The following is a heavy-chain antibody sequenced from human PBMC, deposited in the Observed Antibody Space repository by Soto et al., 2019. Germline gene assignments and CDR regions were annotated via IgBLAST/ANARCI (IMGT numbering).Heavy chain of an antibody. J-gene: IGHJ4*02. CDR2: IYSGGST. D-gene: IGHD3-3*01. CDR1: GGAISSYY. V-gene: IGHV4-59*01. Sequence: QVQLQASGPGLVKPSETLSLTCTGAGGAISSYYWSWIRQPPGKGLEWMGYIYSGGSTNYDPSLQGRVTRSVETSKNQFSLKLSSVTAADTAVYYCARRWSGTFDSWGQGTLVTVSS. CDR3: ARRWSGTFDS.